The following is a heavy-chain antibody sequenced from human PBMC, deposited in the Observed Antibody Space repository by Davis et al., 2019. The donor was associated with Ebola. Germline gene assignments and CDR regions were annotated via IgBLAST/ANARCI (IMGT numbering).Heavy chain of an antibody. V-gene: IGHV1-69*06. CDR1: GGTFNSYT. Sequence: AASVKVSCKASGGTFNSYTVPWVRQPPGQGLEWMGGIIYIFGAPNYAQKFQGRVIITADKSTSTAYLELSSLRSEDTAVYYCATASSDYHYYYAMDVWGQGTTVTVSS. CDR2: IIYIFGAP. J-gene: IGHJ6*02. D-gene: IGHD3-22*01. CDR3: ATASSDYHYYYAMDV.